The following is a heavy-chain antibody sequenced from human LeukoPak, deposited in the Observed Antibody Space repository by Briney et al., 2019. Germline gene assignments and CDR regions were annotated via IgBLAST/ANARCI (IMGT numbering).Heavy chain of an antibody. CDR3: ARDNSGWLVGYFDY. CDR1: GGSISSHH. CDR2: MYSSGST. D-gene: IGHD6-19*01. V-gene: IGHV4-59*11. J-gene: IGHJ4*02. Sequence: PSETLSVTCTVSGGSISSHHWSWIRQPPGKGLEWIGNMYSSGSTKYNPSLESRVTISLGTSNNQFSLKVHSVTAADTAVYYCARDNSGWLVGYFDYWGQGILVTVAS.